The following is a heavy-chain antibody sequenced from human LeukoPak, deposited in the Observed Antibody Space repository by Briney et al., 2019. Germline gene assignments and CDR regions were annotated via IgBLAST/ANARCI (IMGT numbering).Heavy chain of an antibody. CDR2: MYYSGST. Sequence: SETLSLTCTVSGGSISSGDYYWSWIRQPPGKGLEWIAYMYYSGSTYYNPSLKSRVTMSADTSKNQLSLKLSSVTAADTAVYYCARPYYYDSRIDPGAQGILDTVPS. J-gene: IGHJ5*02. V-gene: IGHV4-30-4*01. CDR3: ARPYYYDSRIDP. CDR1: GGSISSGDYY. D-gene: IGHD3-22*01.